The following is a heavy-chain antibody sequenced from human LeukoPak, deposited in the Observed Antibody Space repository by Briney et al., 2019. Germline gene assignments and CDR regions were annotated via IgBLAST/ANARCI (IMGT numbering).Heavy chain of an antibody. CDR2: IYYSGST. V-gene: IGHV4-31*03. D-gene: IGHD3-22*01. CDR3: ALHTDDSSGYYSRIDY. CDR1: GGSISSGGYY. J-gene: IGHJ4*02. Sequence: PSETLSLTCTVSGGSISSGGYYWSWIRQHPGKGLEWIGYIYYSGSTYYNPSLKSRVTISVDTSKNQFSLKLSSVTAADTAVYYCALHTDDSSGYYSRIDYWGQGTLVTVSS.